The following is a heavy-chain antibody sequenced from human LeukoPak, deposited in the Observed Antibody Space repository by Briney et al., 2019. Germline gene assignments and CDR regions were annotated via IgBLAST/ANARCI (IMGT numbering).Heavy chain of an antibody. Sequence: SETLSLTCAVSGGSISNENWWRWVRQPPGKVLEWIGEIHHRGGTNYNPSLRSRVTISIDTSKNQFSLKLTSVTAADTAVYYCATPNDAFNIWGQGTMVTVSS. CDR3: ATPNDAFNI. J-gene: IGHJ3*02. CDR1: GGSISNENW. CDR2: IHHRGGT. V-gene: IGHV4-4*02.